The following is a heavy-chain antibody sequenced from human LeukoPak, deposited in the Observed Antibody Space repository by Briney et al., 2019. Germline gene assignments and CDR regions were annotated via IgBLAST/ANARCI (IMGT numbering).Heavy chain of an antibody. CDR2: INPRGGST. Sequence: GASVKVSCKASGYTFTSYYMHWVRQAPGQGLEWIGIINPRGGSTSYAQKFQGRVTMTRDTSTSTVYMELSSLRSEDTAVYYCARGDYYDSSGDAFDIWGQGTMVTVSS. CDR3: ARGDYYDSSGDAFDI. V-gene: IGHV1-46*01. D-gene: IGHD3-22*01. CDR1: GYTFTSYY. J-gene: IGHJ3*02.